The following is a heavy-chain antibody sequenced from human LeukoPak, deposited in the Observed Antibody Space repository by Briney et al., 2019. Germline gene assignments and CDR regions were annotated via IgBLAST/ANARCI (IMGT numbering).Heavy chain of an antibody. D-gene: IGHD6-19*01. V-gene: IGHV1-18*01. CDR1: GYTFTSYG. CDR2: ISAYNGNT. J-gene: IGHJ4*02. Sequence: ASVKVPCKASGYTFTSYGISWVRQAPGQGLEWMGWISAYNGNTNYAQKLQGRVTMTTDTSTSTAYMELRSRRSDDTAVYYCARDDSVAGTDYWGQGTLVTVSS. CDR3: ARDDSVAGTDY.